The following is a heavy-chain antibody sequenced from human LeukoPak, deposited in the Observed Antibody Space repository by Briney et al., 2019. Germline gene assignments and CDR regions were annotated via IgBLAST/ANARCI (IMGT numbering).Heavy chain of an antibody. CDR2: IHTSGST. D-gene: IGHD3-22*01. CDR3: ARGRYYYDSSGYHFDY. CDR1: GGSISSYY. V-gene: IGHV4-4*07. J-gene: IGHJ4*02. Sequence: SETLSLTCTVSGGSISSYYWSWIRQPAGKGLEWIGRIHTSGSTNYNPSLKSRVTMSADTSKNQFSLKLSTVTAADTAVYYCARGRYYYDSSGYHFDYWGQGTLVTVSS.